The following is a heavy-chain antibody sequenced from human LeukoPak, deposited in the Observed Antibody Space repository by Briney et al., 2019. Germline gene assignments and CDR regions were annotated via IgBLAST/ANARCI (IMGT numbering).Heavy chain of an antibody. J-gene: IGHJ4*02. CDR3: AKEGYYDSSGYYPFDY. D-gene: IGHD3-22*01. Sequence: GGSLRLSCAASGFTFDDYAMHWVRQAPGKGLEWVSGISWNSGSIGYADSVKGRFTISRDNAKNSLYLQMNSLRAEDTALYYCAKEGYYDSSGYYPFDYWGQGTLVTVSS. CDR1: GFTFDDYA. V-gene: IGHV3-9*01. CDR2: ISWNSGSI.